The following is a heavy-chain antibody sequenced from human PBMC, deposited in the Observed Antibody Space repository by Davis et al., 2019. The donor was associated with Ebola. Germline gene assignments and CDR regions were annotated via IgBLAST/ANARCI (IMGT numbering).Heavy chain of an antibody. V-gene: IGHV4-59*01. CDR3: ASHSSGWVDYYYGMDV. CDR2: IYYSGST. Sequence: GSLRLSCTVSGGSISSYYWSWIRQPPGKGLEWIGYIYYSGSTNYNPSLKSRVTISVDTSKNQFSLKLSSVTAADTAVYYCASHSSGWVDYYYGMDVWGQGTTVTVSS. J-gene: IGHJ6*02. CDR1: GGSISSYY. D-gene: IGHD6-19*01.